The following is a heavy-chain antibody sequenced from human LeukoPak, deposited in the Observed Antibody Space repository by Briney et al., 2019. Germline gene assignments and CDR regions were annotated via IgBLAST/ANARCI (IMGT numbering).Heavy chain of an antibody. J-gene: IGHJ3*02. CDR1: GFTFSSYS. Sequence: GGSLRLSCAAPGFTFSSYSMNWVRQAPGKGLEWVSSISSSSSYIYYADSVKGRFTISRDNAKNSLYLQMNSLRAEDTAVYYCARSTARTNDAFDIWGQGTMVTVSS. D-gene: IGHD5-18*01. V-gene: IGHV3-21*01. CDR2: ISSSSSYI. CDR3: ARSTARTNDAFDI.